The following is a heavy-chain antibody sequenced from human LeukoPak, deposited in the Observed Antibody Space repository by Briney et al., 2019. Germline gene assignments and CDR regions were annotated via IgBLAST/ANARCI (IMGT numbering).Heavy chain of an antibody. Sequence: SETLSLTCTVSGGSISSYYWSWIRQPPGKGLEWIGYIYYSGSTNYNPSLKSRVTISVDTSKNQFSLKLSSVTAADTAVYYCARDVGAVDYFDYWGQGTLVTVSS. CDR3: ARDVGAVDYFDY. J-gene: IGHJ4*02. D-gene: IGHD1-26*01. CDR2: IYYSGST. CDR1: GGSISSYY. V-gene: IGHV4-59*01.